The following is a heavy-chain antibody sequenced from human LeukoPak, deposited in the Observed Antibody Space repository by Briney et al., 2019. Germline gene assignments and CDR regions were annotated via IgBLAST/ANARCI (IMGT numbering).Heavy chain of an antibody. CDR2: INHSGST. CDR1: GGSFSGYY. D-gene: IGHD6-6*01. Sequence: SETLSLTCAVYGGSFSGYYWNWIRQPPGKGLEWIGEINHSGSTNYNPSLKSRVTISVDTSKNQFSLRLSSVTAADTAVYYCARGGIAARHYYYYYGMDVWGQGTTVTVSS. V-gene: IGHV4-34*01. J-gene: IGHJ6*02. CDR3: ARGGIAARHYYYYYGMDV.